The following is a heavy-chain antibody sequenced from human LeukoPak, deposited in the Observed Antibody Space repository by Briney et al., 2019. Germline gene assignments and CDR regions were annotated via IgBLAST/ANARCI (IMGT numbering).Heavy chain of an antibody. CDR3: ARATSYYDILTGYRELHN. Sequence: SETLSLTCAVYGGPFSGYYWSWIRQPPGKGLEWIGEINHSGSTNYNPSLKSRVTISVDTSKNQFSLKLSSVTAADTAVYYCARATSYYDILTGYRELHNWGQGTMVTVSS. CDR2: INHSGST. V-gene: IGHV4-34*01. CDR1: GGPFSGYY. D-gene: IGHD3-9*01. J-gene: IGHJ3*01.